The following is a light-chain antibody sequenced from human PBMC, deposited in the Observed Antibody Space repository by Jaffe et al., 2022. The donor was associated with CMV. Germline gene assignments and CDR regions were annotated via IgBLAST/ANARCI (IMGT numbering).Light chain of an antibody. CDR3: CSYAGRFWV. CDR2: DVS. CDR1: SSDVGGYNY. Sequence: QSALTQPRSVSGSPGQSVTISCTGTSSDVGGYNYVSWYQQRPGEVPKLIIYDVSRRPSGVPDRFSGSKSGNTASLTISALQGDDEADYYCCSYAGRFWVFGGGTKVTVL. V-gene: IGLV2-11*01. J-gene: IGLJ3*02.